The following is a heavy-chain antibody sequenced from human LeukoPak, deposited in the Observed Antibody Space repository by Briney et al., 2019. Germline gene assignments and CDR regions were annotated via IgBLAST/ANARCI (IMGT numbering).Heavy chain of an antibody. J-gene: IGHJ4*02. V-gene: IGHV4-4*07. CDR3: ARVQWLAPQYYFDY. CDR1: GGSISSYY. D-gene: IGHD6-19*01. CDR2: IYTSGST. Sequence: SETLSLTCTVSGGSISSYYWSWNRQPAGKGLEWIGRIYTSGSTNYNPSLKSRVTMSVDTSKNQFSLKLSSVTAADTAVYYCARVQWLAPQYYFDYWGQGTLVTVSS.